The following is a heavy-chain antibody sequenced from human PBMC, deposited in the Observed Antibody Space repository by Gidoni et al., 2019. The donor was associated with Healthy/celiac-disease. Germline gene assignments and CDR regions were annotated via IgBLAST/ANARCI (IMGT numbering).Heavy chain of an antibody. V-gene: IGHV3-23*01. D-gene: IGHD3-3*01. CDR2: ISGSGGST. CDR3: AKDYDFWFSLAYYFDY. Sequence: EVQLLESGGGLVQPGGSLRLSCAASGFTFSSYAMSWVRPAPGKGLEWVSAISGSGGSTYYADSVKGRFTISRDNSKNTLYLQMNSLRAEDTAVYYCAKDYDFWFSLAYYFDYWGQGTLVTVSS. J-gene: IGHJ4*02. CDR1: GFTFSSYA.